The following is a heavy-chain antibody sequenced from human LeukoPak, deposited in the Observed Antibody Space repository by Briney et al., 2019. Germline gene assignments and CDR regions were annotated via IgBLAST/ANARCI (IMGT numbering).Heavy chain of an antibody. V-gene: IGHV3-48*03. CDR1: GFTFSSYE. Sequence: GGSLRLSCAASGFTFSSYEMNWVRQAPGKGLEWVSYISSSGSTIYYADSVKGRFTISRDNAKNSLYLQMNSLRAEDTAVYYCARAPTFSGWFDYWGQGTLVTVSS. CDR2: ISSSGSTI. J-gene: IGHJ4*02. CDR3: ARAPTFSGWFDY. D-gene: IGHD6-19*01.